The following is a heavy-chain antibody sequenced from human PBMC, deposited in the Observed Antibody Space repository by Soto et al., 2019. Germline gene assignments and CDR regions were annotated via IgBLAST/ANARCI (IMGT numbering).Heavy chain of an antibody. CDR2: IYSGGST. J-gene: IGHJ4*02. Sequence: GGSLRLSCAASGFTVSSNYMSWVRQAPGKGLEWVSVIYSGGSTYYADSVKGRFTISRDNSKNTLYLQMNSLRAEDTAVYYCASLRGYSGYGHPTFDYWGQGTLVTVSS. CDR1: GFTVSSNY. CDR3: ASLRGYSGYGHPTFDY. V-gene: IGHV3-53*01. D-gene: IGHD5-12*01.